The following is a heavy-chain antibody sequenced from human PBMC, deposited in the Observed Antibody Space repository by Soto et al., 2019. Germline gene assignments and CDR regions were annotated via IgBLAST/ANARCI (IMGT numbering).Heavy chain of an antibody. V-gene: IGHV1-18*01. Sequence: QVQLVRSGAEVKKPGASVKVSCKASGYTFTSYGISWVRQAPGQGLEWMGWISTYNGNTNFRQKLQGRVTMTTDTSTSTAYMELRSLRSDDTAVYYCARDREYNWNYNWFDPWGQGTLVTVSS. J-gene: IGHJ5*02. CDR1: GYTFTSYG. D-gene: IGHD1-7*01. CDR2: ISTYNGNT. CDR3: ARDREYNWNYNWFDP.